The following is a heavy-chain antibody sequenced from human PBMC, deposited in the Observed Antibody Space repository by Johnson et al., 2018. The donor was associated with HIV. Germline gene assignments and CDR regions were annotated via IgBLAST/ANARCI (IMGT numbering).Heavy chain of an antibody. CDR2: IGTAGDT. Sequence: EQLVESGGGLVQPGGSLRLSCAASGFTFSSYDMHCVRQATGKGLEWVSAIGTAGDTYYPGSVKGRFTISRENAKNSLYLQMNSLRAGDTAVYYCARDLVEYSSSSYAFDIWGQGTMVTVSS. V-gene: IGHV3-13*01. CDR1: GFTFSSYD. D-gene: IGHD6-6*01. J-gene: IGHJ3*02. CDR3: ARDLVEYSSSSYAFDI.